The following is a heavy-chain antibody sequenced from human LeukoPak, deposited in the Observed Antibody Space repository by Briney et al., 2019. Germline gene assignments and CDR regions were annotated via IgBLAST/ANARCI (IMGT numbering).Heavy chain of an antibody. J-gene: IGHJ4*02. CDR2: INHDGSEK. D-gene: IGHD6-19*01. CDR1: GFSFSTHS. V-gene: IGHV3-7*03. Sequence: GGSLRLSCAASGFSFSTHSLSWVRQAPGKGLQWVATINHDGSEKDYVDSVKGRFTISRDNAENSLYLQLNSLRAEDTAIYYCARGSGWLDYWGQGTLVTVSS. CDR3: ARGSGWLDY.